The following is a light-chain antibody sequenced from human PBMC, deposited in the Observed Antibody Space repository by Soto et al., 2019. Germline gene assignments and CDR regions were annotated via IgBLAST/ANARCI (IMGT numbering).Light chain of an antibody. Sequence: QSALTQPASVSGSPGQSITISCTGTSSDVGGYNYVSWYQQHPGKAPKLMIYDVSNRPAGVSNRFSGSKSGNTASLTISGVHAEDEAEYYCSSYTSSSPPVVFGGGTKLTVL. V-gene: IGLV2-14*01. CDR2: DVS. CDR3: SSYTSSSPPVV. J-gene: IGLJ2*01. CDR1: SSDVGGYNY.